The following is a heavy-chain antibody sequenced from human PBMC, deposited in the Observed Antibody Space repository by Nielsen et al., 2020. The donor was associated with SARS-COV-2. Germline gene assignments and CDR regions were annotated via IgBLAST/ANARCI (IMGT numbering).Heavy chain of an antibody. V-gene: IGHV4-39*01. CDR1: SVSISSISYY. CDR2: VYYSGST. Sequence: SETLSLTCSVSSVSISSISYYWGRIRQPPGKGLEWIGSVYYSGSTFYTPYLKSRVTISVDTSKNQLSLNLSSVTAADTAVYYCARHNDFWDGGWFDPWGQGTLVPVSS. J-gene: IGHJ5*02. D-gene: IGHD3-3*01. CDR3: ARHNDFWDGGWFDP.